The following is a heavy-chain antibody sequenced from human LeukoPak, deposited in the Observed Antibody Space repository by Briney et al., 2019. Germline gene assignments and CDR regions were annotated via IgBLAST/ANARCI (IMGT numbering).Heavy chain of an antibody. CDR3: ASRPLSTQLRCFEN. CDR1: GFTFSSYT. Sequence: GGSLRLSCATSGFTFSSYTMSWVRQAPGKGLEWVSIISGDGGTTFYADSVKGRFTISRDNSKNTLYLQMNSLRVDDTAVYYCASRPLSTQLRCFENWGQGTLVTVSS. J-gene: IGHJ4*02. V-gene: IGHV3-23*01. CDR2: ISGDGGTT. D-gene: IGHD2-21*01.